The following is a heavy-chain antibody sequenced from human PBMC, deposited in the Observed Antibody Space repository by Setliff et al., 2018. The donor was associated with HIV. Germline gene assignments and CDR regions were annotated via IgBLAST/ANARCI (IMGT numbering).Heavy chain of an antibody. Sequence: ASVKVSCKASGSTFSTYDINWVRQAPGQGPEWMGWMNPNSGNTGYAPKLQGRVTMTRNTSISTAYMELSSLRSDDTAVYYCASGSGYCKNGNCYIGVHKNPDKYYFDYWGQGTLVTVSS. CDR1: GSTFSTYD. V-gene: IGHV1-8*01. CDR3: ASGSGYCKNGNCYIGVHKNPDKYYFDY. CDR2: MNPNSGNT. D-gene: IGHD2-8*01. J-gene: IGHJ4*02.